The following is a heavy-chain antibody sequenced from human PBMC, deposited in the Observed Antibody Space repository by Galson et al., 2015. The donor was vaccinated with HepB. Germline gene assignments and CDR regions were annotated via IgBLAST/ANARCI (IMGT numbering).Heavy chain of an antibody. V-gene: IGHV1-3*01. CDR2: INAGNGNT. J-gene: IGHJ4*02. CDR1: GYTFTSYA. CDR3: ARNGYSSGWYGY. D-gene: IGHD6-19*01. Sequence: SVKVSCKASGYTFTSYAMHWVRQAPGQRLEWMGWINAGNGNTKYSQKFQGRVTITRDTSASTAYMELSSLRSEDTAVYYCARNGYSSGWYGYWGQGTLVTVSS.